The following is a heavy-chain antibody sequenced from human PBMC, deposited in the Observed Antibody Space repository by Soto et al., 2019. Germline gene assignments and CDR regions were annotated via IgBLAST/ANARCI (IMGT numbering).Heavy chain of an antibody. J-gene: IGHJ4*02. Sequence: QVQLVESGGGVVQPGRSLRLSCAASGFTFSSYGMHWVRQAPGKGLEWVAVISYDGSNKYYADSVKGRFTISRDNSKNTLYLQMNSLRAEDTAVYYCAKDLFLAVAGFVFDYWGQGTLVTVSS. V-gene: IGHV3-30*18. CDR2: ISYDGSNK. D-gene: IGHD6-19*01. CDR1: GFTFSSYG. CDR3: AKDLFLAVAGFVFDY.